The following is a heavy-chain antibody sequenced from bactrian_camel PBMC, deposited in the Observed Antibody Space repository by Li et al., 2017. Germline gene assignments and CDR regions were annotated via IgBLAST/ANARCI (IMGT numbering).Heavy chain of an antibody. D-gene: IGHD2*01. J-gene: IGHJ6*01. CDR1: GYASSRYC. Sequence: QLVESGGGSVQAGGALRLSCTVSGYASSRYCMGWFRQAPGKEREAVAVIGTGGGSTYYADSVKGRFTISPDNAKNTLYLQMNSLKPEDTAMYYCAVHSGYCYGGGPEGRQADFAYWGQGTQVTVS. CDR3: AVHSGYCYGGGPEGRQADFAY. CDR2: IGTGGGST. V-gene: IGHV3S28*01.